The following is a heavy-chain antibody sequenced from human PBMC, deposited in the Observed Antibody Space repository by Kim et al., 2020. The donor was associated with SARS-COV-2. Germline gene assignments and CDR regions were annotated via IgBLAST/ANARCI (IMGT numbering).Heavy chain of an antibody. V-gene: IGHV3-30*01. D-gene: IGHD3-22*01. CDR3: ARGPGGGPSGYYDY. J-gene: IGHJ4*02. Sequence: YPESVKGRLTISRDNAKHTLSLQINSLRAEDTALYYCARGPGGGPSGYYDYWGQGTLVTVSS.